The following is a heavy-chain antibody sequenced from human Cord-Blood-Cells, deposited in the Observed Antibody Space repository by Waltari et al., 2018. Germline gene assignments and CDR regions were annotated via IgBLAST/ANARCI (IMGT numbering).Heavy chain of an antibody. CDR3: ATDPPQRPEVYGDYAVDI. D-gene: IGHD4-17*01. CDR2: FDPEDGET. Sequence: QVQLVQSGAEVKKPGASVKVSCKVSGYTLTELSMHWVRQAPGKGLEWMGGFDPEDGETIYAQKLQGRVTMTEDTSTDTAYTELSSLRAEDTAVDYCATDPPQRPEVYGDYAVDIWGQGTMVTVSS. CDR1: GYTLTELS. J-gene: IGHJ3*02. V-gene: IGHV1-24*01.